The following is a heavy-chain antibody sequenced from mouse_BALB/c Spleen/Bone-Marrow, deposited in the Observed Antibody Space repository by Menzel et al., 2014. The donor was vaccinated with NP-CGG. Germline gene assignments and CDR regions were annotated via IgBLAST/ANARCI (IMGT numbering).Heavy chain of an antibody. CDR1: GFTFSSYT. CDR3: TSMITRGYYLDY. V-gene: IGHV5-6-4*01. Sequence: EVKLVESGGGLVKPGGSLKLSCAASGFTFSSYTMSWVHQTPEKRLEWVATISSGGSYTYYPDIVKGRLTLSTDNAKNTLYLQMSSLESEDTAMYYCTSMITRGYYLDYWGQGTPLTVSS. J-gene: IGHJ2*01. CDR2: ISSGGSYT. D-gene: IGHD2-4*01.